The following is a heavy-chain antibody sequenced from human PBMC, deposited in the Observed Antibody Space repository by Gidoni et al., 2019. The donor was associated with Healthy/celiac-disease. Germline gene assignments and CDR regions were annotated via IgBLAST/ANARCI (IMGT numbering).Heavy chain of an antibody. V-gene: IGHV4-34*01. CDR2: INHSGST. CDR1: GGSFSGYY. J-gene: IGHJ3*02. Sequence: QVQLQQWGAGLLTPSQTLSLTCAVYGGSFSGYYWSWIRQPPGKGLEWLGEINHSGSTNYNPSLKSRVTISVDTSKNQFSMKLSSVTAADTAVYYCAREGTYGDYESDAFDIWGQGTMVTVSS. D-gene: IGHD4-17*01. CDR3: AREGTYGDYESDAFDI.